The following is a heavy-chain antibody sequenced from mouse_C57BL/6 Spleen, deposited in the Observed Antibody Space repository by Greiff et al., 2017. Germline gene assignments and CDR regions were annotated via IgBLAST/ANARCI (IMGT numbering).Heavy chain of an antibody. V-gene: IGHV14-3*01. Sequence: EVMLVESVAELVRPGASVKLSCTASGFNIKNTYMHWVKQRPEQCLEWIGRIDPANGNTKYAPKFQGKAPITADTSSHTAYLQLSGLTSEDTAIYYWGGWRVAMDYWGQGTTLTVSS. CDR3: GGWRVAMDY. D-gene: IGHD1-1*02. CDR2: IDPANGNT. CDR1: GFNIKNTY. J-gene: IGHJ2*01.